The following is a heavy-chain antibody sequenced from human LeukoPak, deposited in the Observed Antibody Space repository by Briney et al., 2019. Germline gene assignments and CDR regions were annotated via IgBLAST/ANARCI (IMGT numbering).Heavy chain of an antibody. J-gene: IGHJ3*02. D-gene: IGHD1-26*01. CDR1: GGSISSGSYY. CDR3: ARGSRIPLIVGATPDAFDI. CDR2: IYTSGIT. Sequence: SQTLSLXCTVSGGSISSGSYYWNWSRQPAGKGLEWIGRIYTSGITNYNPSLKSRVTISVDTSKNQFSLKLSSVTAADTAVYYCARGSRIPLIVGATPDAFDIWGQGTMVTVSS. V-gene: IGHV4-61*02.